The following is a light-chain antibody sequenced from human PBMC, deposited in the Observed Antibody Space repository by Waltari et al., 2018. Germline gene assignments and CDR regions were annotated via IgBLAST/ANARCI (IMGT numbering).Light chain of an antibody. CDR2: DVT. CDR1: SSDVGSHNY. CDR3: SSYTTSSTLV. V-gene: IGLV2-14*01. Sequence: QSALTQPASVSGSPGQSITISCSGTSSDVGSHNYVSWYQQHPGKAPKLMIYDVTKRPSGVSNRFAGSKSGNTASLTISGLQAEDEADYYCSSYTTSSTLVFGGGTKLTVL. J-gene: IGLJ3*02.